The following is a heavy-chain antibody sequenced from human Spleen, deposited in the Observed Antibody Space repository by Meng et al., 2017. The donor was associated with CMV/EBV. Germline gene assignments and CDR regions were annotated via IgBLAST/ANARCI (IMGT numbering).Heavy chain of an antibody. V-gene: IGHV1-18*01. J-gene: IGHJ4*02. CDR3: ASGIVGATSGYFDY. CDR1: GGTFSSYA. CDR2: ISAYNGNT. Sequence: ASVKVSCKASGGTFSSYAISWVRQAPGQGLEWLGWISAYNGNTNYAQKLQDRVTMTTDTSTSTAYMELRSLRSDDTAVYYCASGIVGATSGYFDYWGQGTLVTVSS. D-gene: IGHD1-26*01.